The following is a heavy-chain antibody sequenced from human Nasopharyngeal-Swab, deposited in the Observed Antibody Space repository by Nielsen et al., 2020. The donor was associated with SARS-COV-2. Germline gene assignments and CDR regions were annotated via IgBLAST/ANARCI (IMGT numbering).Heavy chain of an antibody. CDR3: ARESYGANEGAFDI. CDR2: IWYDGSNK. J-gene: IGHJ3*02. V-gene: IGHV3-33*01. CDR1: GFTFSSYG. Sequence: GGSLRLSCAASGFTFSSYGAHWVRQAPGKGLEWVAVIWYDGSNKYYADSVKGRFTISRDNSKNTLYLQMNSLRAEDTAVYYCARESYGANEGAFDIWGQGTMVTVSS. D-gene: IGHD4-17*01.